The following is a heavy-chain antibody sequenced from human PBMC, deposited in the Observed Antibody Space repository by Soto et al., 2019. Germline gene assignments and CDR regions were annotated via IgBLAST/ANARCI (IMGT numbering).Heavy chain of an antibody. CDR3: AGLLRYVSLGYLLSY. D-gene: IGHD3-9*01. CDR1: GGSINSGSSY. CDR2: IYYLGNT. J-gene: IGHJ4*02. Sequence: SETPSLTCTVSGGSINSGSSYWGWIRQPPGKGLEWIGSIYYLGNTYYNPSLGGRVSISVDTSKNQFSLKLKSVTAADTAVFSCAGLLRYVSLGYLLSYLGRGTLVTVSS. V-gene: IGHV4-39*05.